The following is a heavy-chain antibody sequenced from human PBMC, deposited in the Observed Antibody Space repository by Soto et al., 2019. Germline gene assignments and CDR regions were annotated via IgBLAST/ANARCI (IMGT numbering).Heavy chain of an antibody. J-gene: IGHJ4*02. CDR2: ISAYNGNT. Sequence: QVQLVQSGAEVKKPGASVKVSCKASGYTFTNYGISWVRQAPGQALEWMGWISAYNGNTKYAQKLQGRVPMTTDTSTSTADMELRSLRSDDTAEYYCARDLGQPLVAYWGKGTLVTVSS. CDR3: ARDLGQPLVAY. D-gene: IGHD6-13*01. CDR1: GYTFTNYG. V-gene: IGHV1-18*01.